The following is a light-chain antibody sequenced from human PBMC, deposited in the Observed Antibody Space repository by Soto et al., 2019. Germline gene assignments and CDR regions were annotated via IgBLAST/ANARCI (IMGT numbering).Light chain of an antibody. CDR2: EVS. CDR1: SSVVGGYNY. V-gene: IGLV2-8*01. J-gene: IGLJ1*01. CDR3: SSYAGSNIYV. Sequence: QSALTQPPSASGSPGQSVTIPCTGTSSVVGGYNYVSWYQQHPGKAPKLMIYEVSKRPSGVPDRFSGSKSGNTASLTVSGLQAEDESDYYCSSYAGSNIYVFGTGTKVTVL.